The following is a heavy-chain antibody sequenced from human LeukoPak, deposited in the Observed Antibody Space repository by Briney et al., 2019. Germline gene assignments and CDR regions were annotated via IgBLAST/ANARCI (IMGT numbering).Heavy chain of an antibody. CDR2: FHTAGDT. CDR1: GFTFSNYD. V-gene: IGHV3-13*01. CDR3: ARGSCSSGSCYERLNGLDV. Sequence: PGGSLRPSCAASGFTFSNYDMHWVRQATGKGLEWVSAFHTAGDTHYSGSVKGRFATSRENAKNSVYLQMYNLRAEDSAVYYCARGSCSSGSCYERLNGLDVWGQGTTVTVSS. D-gene: IGHD2-15*01. J-gene: IGHJ6*02.